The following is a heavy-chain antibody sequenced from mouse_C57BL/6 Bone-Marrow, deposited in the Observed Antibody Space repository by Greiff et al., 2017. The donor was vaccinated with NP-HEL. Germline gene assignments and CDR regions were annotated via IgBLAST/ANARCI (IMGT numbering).Heavy chain of an antibody. CDR2: ISDGGSYT. V-gene: IGHV5-4*01. CDR1: GFTFSSYA. J-gene: IGHJ4*01. Sequence: EVMLVESGGGLVKPGGSLKLSCAASGFTFSSYAMSWVRQTPEKRLEWVATISDGGSYTYYPDNVKGRFTISRDNAKNNLYLQMSHLKSEDTAMYYWAREGGPYAMDYWGQGTSVTVSS. CDR3: AREGGPYAMDY.